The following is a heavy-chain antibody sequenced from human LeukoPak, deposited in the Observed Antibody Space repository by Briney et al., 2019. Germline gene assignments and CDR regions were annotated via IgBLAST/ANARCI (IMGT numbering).Heavy chain of an antibody. Sequence: SVKVSCKASGGTFSSYAISWVRQAPGQGLEWMGGIIPIFGTANYAQKFQGRVTITTDESTSTAYMELSSLRSEDTAVYYCARSYDFWSGYYRSPFDYWGQGTLVTVSS. CDR1: GGTFSSYA. V-gene: IGHV1-69*05. CDR2: IIPIFGTA. D-gene: IGHD3-3*01. CDR3: ARSYDFWSGYYRSPFDY. J-gene: IGHJ4*02.